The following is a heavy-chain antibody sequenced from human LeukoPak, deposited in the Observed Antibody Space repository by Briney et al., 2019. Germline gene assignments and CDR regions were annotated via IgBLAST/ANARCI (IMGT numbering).Heavy chain of an antibody. D-gene: IGHD5-24*01. J-gene: IGHJ4*03. CDR2: IDHRGDT. Sequence: SETLSLTCAVYGGSFRPYYWSWIRQSPGKGLEWIAEIDHRGDTNYNPSVKSRVTISIDTSKNQFSLNMRSLSAADTAVYYCARGATISETGYFDFWGQGTLITVSS. CDR3: ARGATISETGYFDF. CDR1: GGSFRPYY. V-gene: IGHV4-34*01.